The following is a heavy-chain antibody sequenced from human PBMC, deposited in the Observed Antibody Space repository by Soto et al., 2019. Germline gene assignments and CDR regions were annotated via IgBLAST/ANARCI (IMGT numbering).Heavy chain of an antibody. D-gene: IGHD3-3*01. Sequence: GASVKVSCKASGYTFTSYYMHWVRQAPGQGLEWMGIINPSGGSTSYAQKFQGRVTMTRDTSTSTVYMELSSLRSEDTAVYYCARDGIFGVVSYNWFDPWGQGTLVTVSS. V-gene: IGHV1-46*01. J-gene: IGHJ5*02. CDR1: GYTFTSYY. CDR3: ARDGIFGVVSYNWFDP. CDR2: INPSGGST.